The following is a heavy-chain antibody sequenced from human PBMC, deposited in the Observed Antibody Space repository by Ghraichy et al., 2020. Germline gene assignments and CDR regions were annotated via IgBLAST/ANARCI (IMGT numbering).Heavy chain of an antibody. Sequence: GGSLRLSCAASGFTFSSYWMHWVRQAPGKGLVWVSRINSDGSSTSYADSVKGRFTISRDNAKNTLYLQMNSLRAEDTAVYYCARGYSSSWYLGAFDIWGQGTMVTVSS. CDR3: ARGYSSSWYLGAFDI. CDR2: INSDGSST. J-gene: IGHJ3*02. CDR1: GFTFSSYW. D-gene: IGHD6-13*01. V-gene: IGHV3-74*01.